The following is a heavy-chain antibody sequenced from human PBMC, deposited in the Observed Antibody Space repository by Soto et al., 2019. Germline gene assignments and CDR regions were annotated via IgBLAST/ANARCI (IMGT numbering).Heavy chain of an antibody. J-gene: IGHJ5*02. CDR1: GYTFTTFW. V-gene: IGHV5-10-1*01. Sequence: PGESLKISCTGFGYTFTTFWISWVRQMPGRGLEWMGRIDPRDSYTNYSPSFQGHVTISVDKSISTAYPQWGSLKASDTAMYYCARLYCSSSTCDSWFDPWGQGTLVTVSS. CDR2: IDPRDSYT. CDR3: ARLYCSSSTCDSWFDP. D-gene: IGHD2-2*01.